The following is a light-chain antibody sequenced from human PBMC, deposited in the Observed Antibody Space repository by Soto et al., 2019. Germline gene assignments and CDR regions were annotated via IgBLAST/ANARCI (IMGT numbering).Light chain of an antibody. Sequence: EIVLTQSPGTLSLSPGESATLSCRASQSVSSTYLAWYQQKPGQAPRLLISGASNRATGIPDRFSGSGSGTDFTLTISRLEPEDFAVYYCQQYGGSRWTFGQGTRVDI. V-gene: IGKV3-20*01. CDR1: QSVSSTY. CDR2: GAS. J-gene: IGKJ1*01. CDR3: QQYGGSRWT.